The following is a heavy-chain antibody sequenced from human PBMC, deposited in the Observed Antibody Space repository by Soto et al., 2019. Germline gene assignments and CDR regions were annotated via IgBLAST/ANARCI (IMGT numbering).Heavy chain of an antibody. Sequence: SETLSLTCTVSGGSVSSGSYYWSWIRQPPGKGLEWIGYIYYSGSTNYNPSLKSQVTISVDTSKNQFSLKLSSVTAADTAVYYCARGYSSGWYGGLRFDPWGQGTLVTVSS. CDR2: IYYSGST. D-gene: IGHD6-19*01. CDR3: ARGYSSGWYGGLRFDP. V-gene: IGHV4-61*01. J-gene: IGHJ5*02. CDR1: GGSVSSGSYY.